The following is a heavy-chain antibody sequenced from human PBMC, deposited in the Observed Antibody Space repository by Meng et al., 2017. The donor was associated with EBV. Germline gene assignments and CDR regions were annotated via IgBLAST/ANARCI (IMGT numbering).Heavy chain of an antibody. CDR2: VYYSGNS. Sequence: QLQLYQLGPGLVKLSEXLSLTCTVAGVPISSRSYYWGWIRQSPGKGLEWIGNVYYSGNSYYNPSLKSRVTISVDTYKNQFYLKLISVTAADTAVYFCARVSFYDYWSGYSFNWFDPWGQGTLVTVSS. CDR3: ARVSFYDYWSGYSFNWFDP. D-gene: IGHD3-3*01. J-gene: IGHJ5*02. V-gene: IGHV4-39*01. CDR1: GVPISSRSYY.